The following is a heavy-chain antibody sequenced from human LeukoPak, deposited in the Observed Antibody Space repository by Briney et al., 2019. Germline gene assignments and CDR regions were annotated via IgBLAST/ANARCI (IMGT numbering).Heavy chain of an antibody. CDR2: IGSSGDIT. CDR1: GFTFSSYA. D-gene: IGHD4-23*01. V-gene: IGHV3-23*01. Sequence: GGSLRLSCAASGFTFSSYAMSWVRQAPGMGLEWVSSIGSSGDITYYADSVKGRFTISRDNSKNTLYLQMNSLRAEDTAVYYCTRQGTSKTTVVTLWGQGTLVTVSS. J-gene: IGHJ4*02. CDR3: TRQGTSKTTVVTL.